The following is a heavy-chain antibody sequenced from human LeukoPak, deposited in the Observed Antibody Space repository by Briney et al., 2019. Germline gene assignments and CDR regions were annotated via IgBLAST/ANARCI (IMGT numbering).Heavy chain of an antibody. J-gene: IGHJ4*02. D-gene: IGHD6-19*01. CDR1: GFTSSDYY. Sequence: GGSLRLSCAASGFTSSDYYMSWIRQAPGKGLEWVSYISSSGSTIYYADSVKGRFTISRDNAKNSLYLQMNSLRAEDTAVYYCAREMSSGWYYFDYWGQGTLVTVSS. CDR2: ISSSGSTI. CDR3: AREMSSGWYYFDY. V-gene: IGHV3-11*01.